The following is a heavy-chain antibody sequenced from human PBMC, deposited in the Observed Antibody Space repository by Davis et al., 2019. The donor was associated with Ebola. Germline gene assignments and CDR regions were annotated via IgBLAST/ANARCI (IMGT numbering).Heavy chain of an antibody. Sequence: SVKVSCKASGYTFTGYYIHWVRQAPGQGLDWMGGIIPVFGIPKYAQKFQGRVTITADESTSTAYMELSSLRSEDTAVYYCAKDGGVTLIRVAPYFYEFWGQGSLVTVSS. CDR2: IIPVFGIP. J-gene: IGHJ4*02. D-gene: IGHD3-22*01. CDR3: AKDGGVTLIRVAPYFYEF. CDR1: GYTFTGYY. V-gene: IGHV1-69*13.